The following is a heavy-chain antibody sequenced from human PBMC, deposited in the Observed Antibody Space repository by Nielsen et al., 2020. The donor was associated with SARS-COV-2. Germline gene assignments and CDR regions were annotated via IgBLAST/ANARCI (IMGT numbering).Heavy chain of an antibody. D-gene: IGHD1-1*01. CDR3: ARETLDHTSSFVDH. Sequence: GGSLRLSCAASGFTFSKFSMHWVRQAPGKGLEWMAIISYDGTNEHYADSVRGRFTVSRDNSKGTVHLQLNSLTVEDTAMYYCARETLDHTSSFVDHWGQGTLVTVSS. CDR1: GFTFSKFS. V-gene: IGHV3-30-3*01. J-gene: IGHJ5*02. CDR2: ISYDGTNE.